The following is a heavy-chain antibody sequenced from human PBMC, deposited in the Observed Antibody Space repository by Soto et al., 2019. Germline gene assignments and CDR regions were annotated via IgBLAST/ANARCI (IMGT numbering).Heavy chain of an antibody. V-gene: IGHV3-23*01. CDR1: GLPFSSYA. D-gene: IGHD2-2*01. Sequence: GGSLRVSCAASGLPFSSYARSWVRQATGKGLEWVSAISGSGGSTYYADSVKGRFTISRDNSKNTLYLQMNSLRAEDTAVYYCAKPFSAAANVIIDYWGQGTLVTVSS. CDR2: ISGSGGST. J-gene: IGHJ4*02. CDR3: AKPFSAAANVIIDY.